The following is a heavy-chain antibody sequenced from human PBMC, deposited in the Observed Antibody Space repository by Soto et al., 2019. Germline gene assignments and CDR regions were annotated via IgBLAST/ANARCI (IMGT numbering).Heavy chain of an antibody. CDR2: IYYSGST. J-gene: IGHJ4*02. V-gene: IGHV4-59*01. Sequence: SETLSLTCTVSGGSISSYYWSWIRQPPGKGLEWIGYIYYSGSTNYNPSLKSRVTISVDTSKNQFSLELSSVTAADTAVYYCARGARRYYDILTGFEFDYWGQGTLVTVSS. CDR3: ARGARRYYDILTGFEFDY. CDR1: GGSISSYY. D-gene: IGHD3-9*01.